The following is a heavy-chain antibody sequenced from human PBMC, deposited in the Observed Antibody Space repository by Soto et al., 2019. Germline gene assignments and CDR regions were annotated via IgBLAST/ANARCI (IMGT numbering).Heavy chain of an antibody. CDR2: IYYSGST. J-gene: IGHJ3*02. CDR1: GGSISSSSYY. CDR3: ARHLDIVVVPEDAFDI. Sequence: QLQLQESGPGLVKPSETLSLTCTVSGGSISSSSYYWGWIRQPPGKGLEWIGSIYYSGSTYYNPSLKSSVTISVETSKNQFSLKLSSVTAADTAVYYCARHLDIVVVPEDAFDIWGQGTMVTVSS. V-gene: IGHV4-39*01. D-gene: IGHD2-2*01.